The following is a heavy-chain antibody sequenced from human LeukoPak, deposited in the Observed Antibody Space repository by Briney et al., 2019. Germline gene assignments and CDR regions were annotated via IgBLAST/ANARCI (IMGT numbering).Heavy chain of an antibody. Sequence: ASVKVSCKASGYTFTCYDINWVRQATGQGLEWMGWMNPNSGNTGYAQKFQGRVTITRNTSISTAYMELSSLRSEDTAVYYCARRCSGGSCYSSAWFDPWGQGTLVTVSS. V-gene: IGHV1-8*03. J-gene: IGHJ5*02. D-gene: IGHD2-15*01. CDR2: MNPNSGNT. CDR3: ARRCSGGSCYSSAWFDP. CDR1: GYTFTCYD.